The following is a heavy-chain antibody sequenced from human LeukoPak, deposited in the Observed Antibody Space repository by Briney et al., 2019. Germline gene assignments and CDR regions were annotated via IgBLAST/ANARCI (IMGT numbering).Heavy chain of an antibody. Sequence: SETLSLTCTVSGGSISSYYWSWIRRPPGKGLEWIGYIYYSGSTNYNPSLKSRVTISVDTSKNQFSLKLSSVTAADTAVYYCARLLGYRIVAVAGTYFDLWGRGTLVTVSS. CDR1: GGSISSYY. CDR2: IYYSGST. CDR3: ARLLGYRIVAVAGTYFDL. D-gene: IGHD6-19*01. J-gene: IGHJ2*01. V-gene: IGHV4-59*08.